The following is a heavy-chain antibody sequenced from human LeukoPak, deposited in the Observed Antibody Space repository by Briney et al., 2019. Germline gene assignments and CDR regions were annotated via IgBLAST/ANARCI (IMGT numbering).Heavy chain of an antibody. D-gene: IGHD3-16*02. CDR2: IIPIFGTA. CDR3: ATSPYYDYVWGSYRFDY. V-gene: IGHV1-69*13. Sequence: ASVKVSCKASGGTFSSYAISWVRQAPGQGLEWMEGIIPIFGTANYAQKFQGRVTITADESTSTAYMELSSLRSEDTAVYYCATSPYYDYVWGSYRFDYWGQGTLVTVSS. CDR1: GGTFSSYA. J-gene: IGHJ4*02.